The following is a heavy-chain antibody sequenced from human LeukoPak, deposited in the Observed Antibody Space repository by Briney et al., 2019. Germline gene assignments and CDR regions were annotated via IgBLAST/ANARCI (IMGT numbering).Heavy chain of an antibody. Sequence: ASVKVSCEASGYTFTGYYMHWVRQAPGQGLEWMGWINPNSGGTNYAQKFQGRVTMTRDTSISTAYMELSRLRSDDTAVYYCARDLEWELLYGMDVWGQGTTVTVSS. V-gene: IGHV1-2*02. CDR3: ARDLEWELLYGMDV. CDR1: GYTFTGYY. D-gene: IGHD1-26*01. CDR2: INPNSGGT. J-gene: IGHJ6*02.